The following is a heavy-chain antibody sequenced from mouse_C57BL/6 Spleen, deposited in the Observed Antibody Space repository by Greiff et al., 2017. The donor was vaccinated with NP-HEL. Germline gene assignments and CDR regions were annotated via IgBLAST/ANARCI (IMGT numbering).Heavy chain of an antibody. V-gene: IGHV5-16*01. CDR3: ARDHSNYDWYFDV. J-gene: IGHJ1*03. CDR1: GFTFSDYY. Sequence: EVMLVESEGGLVQPGSSMKLSCTASGFTFSDYYMAWVRQVPEKGLEWVANINYDGSSTYYLDSLKSRFIISRDNAKNILYLQMSSLKSEDTATYYCARDHSNYDWYFDVWGTGTTVTVSS. D-gene: IGHD2-5*01. CDR2: INYDGSST.